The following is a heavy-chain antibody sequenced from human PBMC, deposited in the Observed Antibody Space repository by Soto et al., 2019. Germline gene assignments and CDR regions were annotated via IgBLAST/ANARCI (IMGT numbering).Heavy chain of an antibody. V-gene: IGHV3-15*01. CDR1: GFIFSNAW. J-gene: IGHJ6*02. D-gene: IGHD3-9*01. CDR2: IKSKTEGGTT. Sequence: ETLSLSCAVSGFIFSNAWMSWVRQAPGKGLEWVGRIKSKTEGGTTDYAAPVKGRFTISRDDSKNTLYLQMNSLKTEDTAVYHCTTDRKDWLTRDYYGVDIWGPGTTVTVSS. CDR3: TTDRKDWLTRDYYGVDI.